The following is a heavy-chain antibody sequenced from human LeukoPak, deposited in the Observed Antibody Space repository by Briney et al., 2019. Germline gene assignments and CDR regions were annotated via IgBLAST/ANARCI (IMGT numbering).Heavy chain of an antibody. J-gene: IGHJ6*03. V-gene: IGHV1-2*02. CDR2: INPNTGDT. CDR1: GYTFTGYY. D-gene: IGHD7-27*01. Sequence: ASVKVSCKASGYTFTGYYMHWVRQAPGQGLEWMGWINPNTGDTNSAQKFQGRVTMTRDTSISTAYMELSNMTSDDTAVYYCARAGTESKWGLPRADYYYMDVWGKGTTVTVSS. CDR3: ARAGTESKWGLPRADYYYMDV.